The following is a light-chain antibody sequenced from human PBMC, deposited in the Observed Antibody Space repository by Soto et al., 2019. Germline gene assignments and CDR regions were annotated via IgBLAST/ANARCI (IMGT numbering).Light chain of an antibody. CDR1: QRISSN. Sequence: EIVMTQSPATLSVSPGERASLSCRASQRISSNLAWYQHRPGQAPRLLIYGASTRATTIPARFSDSGSGTEFTLTINGLQSEDFAVYYWQQYNNWPRTFGKGTKVEIK. J-gene: IGKJ1*01. CDR2: GAS. CDR3: QQYNNWPRT. V-gene: IGKV3-15*01.